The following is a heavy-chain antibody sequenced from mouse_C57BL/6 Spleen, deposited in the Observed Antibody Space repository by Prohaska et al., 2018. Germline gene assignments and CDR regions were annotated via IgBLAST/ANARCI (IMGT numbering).Heavy chain of an antibody. Sequence: TSCKASGYAFSSSWLNWVKQRPGKVLEWIGRIYRGDGDTNYNGKIKGKATLNADKSYSTAYMKLSSLSAEDSEVYLCERSGYYGFDDWGKGTTLTVSS. V-gene: IGHV1-82*01. CDR2: IYRGDGDT. CDR1: GYAFSSSW. J-gene: IGHJ2*01. CDR3: ERSGYYGFDD. D-gene: IGHD1-1*01.